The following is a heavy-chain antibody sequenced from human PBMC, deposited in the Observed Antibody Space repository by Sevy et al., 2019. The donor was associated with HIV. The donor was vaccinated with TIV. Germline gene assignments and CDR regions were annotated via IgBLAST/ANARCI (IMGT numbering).Heavy chain of an antibody. CDR2: IKSKAYGGTT. J-gene: IGHJ4*02. V-gene: IGHV3-49*04. D-gene: IGHD1-26*01. CDR1: GFTFGDYC. CDR3: TRWSGSQSIFDY. Sequence: GGSLRLSCTASGFTFGDYCMSWVRQAPGKGLEWISFIKSKAYGGTTGNAASVKGRFTISRDDSKSIAYLQMNNLQTEDTAVYFCTRWSGSQSIFDYWGPGTLVTVSS.